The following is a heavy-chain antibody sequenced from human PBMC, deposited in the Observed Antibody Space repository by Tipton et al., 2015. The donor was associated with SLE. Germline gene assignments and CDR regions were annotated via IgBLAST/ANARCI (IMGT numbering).Heavy chain of an antibody. CDR2: ISSSSSTI. V-gene: IGHV3-48*04. CDR1: GFTFSSYS. Sequence: AVSGFTFSSYSMNWVRQAPGKGLEWVSYISSSSSTIYYADSVKGRFTISRDNAKNSLYLQMNSLRAEDTAVYYCARDQIIVGATGGFDYWGQGTLVTVSS. D-gene: IGHD1-26*01. CDR3: ARDQIIVGATGGFDY. J-gene: IGHJ4*02.